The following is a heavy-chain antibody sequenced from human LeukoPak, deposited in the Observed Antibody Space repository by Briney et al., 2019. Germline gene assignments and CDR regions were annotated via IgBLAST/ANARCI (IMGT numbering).Heavy chain of an antibody. J-gene: IGHJ3*02. V-gene: IGHV3-23*01. Sequence: GGSLRLSCAASGFTYNFYAMSWVRQAPGKGLEWVSDISGSDGVIYYADSVKGRFTISRDNSKNTLYLQMNSLRAEDTAVYYCAKDWTGTASYAFHIWGQGTMVTVSS. CDR2: ISGSDGVI. CDR3: AKDWTGTASYAFHI. D-gene: IGHD3/OR15-3a*01. CDR1: GFTYNFYA.